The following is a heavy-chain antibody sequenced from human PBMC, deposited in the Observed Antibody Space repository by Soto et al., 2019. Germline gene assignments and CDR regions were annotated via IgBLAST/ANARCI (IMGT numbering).Heavy chain of an antibody. CDR2: IDKSSGGA. D-gene: IGHD6-6*01. CDR1: GFIFSNCD. V-gene: IGHV3-23*05. CDR3: VKCASPCRPGPDF. J-gene: IGHJ4*02. Sequence: EVQLLESGGGLVQPGGSLRLSCAATGFIFSNCDMGWVRQAPGKGLEWVSDIDKSSGGAYHVDCVKGRFTTSRDNSRNTLHLQMSSLRAEATAMYYCVKCASPCRPGPDFWAQGTLFTVSP.